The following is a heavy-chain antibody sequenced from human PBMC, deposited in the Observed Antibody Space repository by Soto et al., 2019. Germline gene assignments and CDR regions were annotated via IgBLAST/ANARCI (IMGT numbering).Heavy chain of an antibody. CDR2: IKQDGSEK. Sequence: PGGSLRLSCAASGFTSSTYWMSWVRQAPGKGLEWVANIKQDGSEKYYVDSVRGRFTISRDNAKNSLYLQMNSLRAEDTAVYYCARSAASRDYFGMDVWGQGTTVTVSS. CDR1: GFTSSTYW. D-gene: IGHD6-25*01. CDR3: ARSAASRDYFGMDV. V-gene: IGHV3-7*01. J-gene: IGHJ6*02.